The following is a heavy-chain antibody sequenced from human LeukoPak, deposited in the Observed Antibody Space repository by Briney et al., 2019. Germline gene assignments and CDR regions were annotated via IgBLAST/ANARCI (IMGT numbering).Heavy chain of an antibody. Sequence: PGGSLRLSCAASGFTFSSYGMSWVRQAPGKGLEWVSGISGSGGSTYYADSVKGRSTISRDNSKNTLYLQMNSLRAEDTAVYYCAKAVSCSSTSCYRSYGMDVWGQGTTVTVSS. D-gene: IGHD2-2*02. V-gene: IGHV3-23*01. CDR3: AKAVSCSSTSCYRSYGMDV. J-gene: IGHJ6*02. CDR1: GFTFSSYG. CDR2: ISGSGGST.